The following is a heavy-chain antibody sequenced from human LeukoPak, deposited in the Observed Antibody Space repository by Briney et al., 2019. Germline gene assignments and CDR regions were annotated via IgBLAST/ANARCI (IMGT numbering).Heavy chain of an antibody. CDR2: MYHSGTT. V-gene: IGHV4-59*08. CDR1: GGSISSYY. CDR3: ARQTFGVLYFDS. J-gene: IGHJ4*02. D-gene: IGHD3-10*01. Sequence: SETLSLTCTVSGGSISSYYWSWIRQPAGKGLEWIGNMYHSGTTYNNPSLNSRVTISVDRSKNQFSLKLSSVTAADTAVYYCARQTFGVLYFDSWGLGTLVIVSS.